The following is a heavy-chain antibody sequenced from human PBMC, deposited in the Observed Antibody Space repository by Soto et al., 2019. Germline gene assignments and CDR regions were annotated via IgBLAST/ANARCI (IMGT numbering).Heavy chain of an antibody. Sequence: ASVKVSCKASGYTFTSYGISWVRQAPGQGLEWMGWISASNGNTNYAQKLQGRVTMTTDTSTSTAYMELRSLRSDDTAVYYCARDCGGRCYRTDYYGMDVWGQGTTVTVSS. D-gene: IGHD2-15*01. CDR3: ARDCGGRCYRTDYYGMDV. V-gene: IGHV1-18*04. CDR1: GYTFTSYG. CDR2: ISASNGNT. J-gene: IGHJ6*02.